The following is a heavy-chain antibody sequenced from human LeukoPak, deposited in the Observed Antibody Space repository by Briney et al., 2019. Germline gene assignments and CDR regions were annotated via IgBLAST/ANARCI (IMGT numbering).Heavy chain of an antibody. J-gene: IGHJ4*02. CDR1: GFTFDDYA. CDR2: ISWNSGSI. V-gene: IGHV3-9*01. Sequence: GGSLRLSCAASGFTFDDYAMHWVRQAPGKGLEWVSGISWNSGSIGYADSVKGRFTISRDNAKNSLYLQMNSLRAEDTALYYCAKGFRDSSGCYDYWGQGTLVTVSS. D-gene: IGHD6-19*01. CDR3: AKGFRDSSGCYDY.